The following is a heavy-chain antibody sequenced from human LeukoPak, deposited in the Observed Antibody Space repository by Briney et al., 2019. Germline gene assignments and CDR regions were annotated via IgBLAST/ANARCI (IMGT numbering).Heavy chain of an antibody. J-gene: IGHJ4*02. CDR1: GFTFSRYS. CDR3: LRGDRRDY. Sequence: PGGSLRLSCAASGFTFSRYSMTWARQAPGKGLEWVSSIDSSGGYMFYADSVKGRFIISRDNAKDSLYLQMNSLRVEDTAVYYCLRGDRRDYWGQGTLVTVSS. CDR2: IDSSGGYM. V-gene: IGHV3-21*06.